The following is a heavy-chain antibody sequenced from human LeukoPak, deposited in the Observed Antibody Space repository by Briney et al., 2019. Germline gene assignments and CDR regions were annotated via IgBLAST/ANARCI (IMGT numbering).Heavy chain of an antibody. CDR2: IYYSGST. Sequence: SETLSLTCTVSGASVSGSAYYWGWIRQPPGKGLEWIGNIYYSGSTYYNESLESRVTISIDTSKNQFSLKLSSVTAADTAVYYCARDLYYDSSGYYYGEFAFDIWGQGTMVTVSS. CDR1: GASVSGSAYY. J-gene: IGHJ3*02. CDR3: ARDLYYDSSGYYYGEFAFDI. V-gene: IGHV4-39*07. D-gene: IGHD3-22*01.